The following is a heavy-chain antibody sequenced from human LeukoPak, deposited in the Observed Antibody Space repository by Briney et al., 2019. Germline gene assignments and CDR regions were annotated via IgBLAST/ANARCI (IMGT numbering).Heavy chain of an antibody. D-gene: IGHD6-25*01. CDR1: GGSISTDY. Sequence: SETLSLTCTVSGGSISTDYWSWIRQPPGKGLEYIAFIHYSGHTNYNPSLKSRVTISVDTSKNHFSLKLSSVTAADTAVYYCAREAATLDYWGQGTLVTVSS. J-gene: IGHJ4*02. CDR2: IHYSGHT. V-gene: IGHV4-59*01. CDR3: AREAATLDY.